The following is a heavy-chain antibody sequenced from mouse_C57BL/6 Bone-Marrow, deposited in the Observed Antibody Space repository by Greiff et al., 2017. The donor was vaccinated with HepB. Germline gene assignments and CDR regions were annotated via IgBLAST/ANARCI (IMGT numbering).Heavy chain of an antibody. V-gene: IGHV5-6*02. J-gene: IGHJ2*01. D-gene: IGHD1-1*01. CDR3: ARQEYYYGSSLGSYFDY. Sequence: EVKLVESGGDLVKPGGSLKLSCAASGFTFSSYGMSWVRQTPDKRLEWVATISSGGSYTYYPDSVKGRFTISRDNAKNTLYLQMSNLKSEDTAMYYCARQEYYYGSSLGSYFDYWGQGTTLTVSS. CDR1: GFTFSSYG. CDR2: ISSGGSYT.